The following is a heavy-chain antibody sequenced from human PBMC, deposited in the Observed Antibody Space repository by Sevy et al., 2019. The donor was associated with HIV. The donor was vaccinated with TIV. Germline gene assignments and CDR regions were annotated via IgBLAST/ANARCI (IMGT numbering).Heavy chain of an antibody. J-gene: IGHJ4*02. V-gene: IGHV3-33*01. Sequence: GGSRRLSCSASGFSFSGYGMHGVRQAPGKGLEWVAVIWYDGTNKESKDSVRGRYTSSRDKSKNTLYLQMNSLRAEDTAVYYCARERIAVAGMGYYFDFWGQGTLVTVSS. D-gene: IGHD6-19*01. CDR2: IWYDGTNK. CDR3: ARERIAVAGMGYYFDF. CDR1: GFSFSGYG.